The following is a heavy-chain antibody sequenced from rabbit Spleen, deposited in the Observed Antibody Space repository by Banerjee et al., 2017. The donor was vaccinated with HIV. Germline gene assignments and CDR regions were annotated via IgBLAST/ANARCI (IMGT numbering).Heavy chain of an antibody. CDR3: ARGIPYGYAGDAYPPYGMDL. CDR2: IDTSDGDT. CDR1: GFSFSLNYY. V-gene: IGHV1S40*01. Sequence: QSLEESGGDLVKPGASLTLTCTASGFSFSLNYYMCWVRQAPGKGLEWIACIDTSDGDTDYASWPKGRVTISKTSSTTVTLQVTSLTAADTATYFCARGIPYGYAGDAYPPYGMDLWGQGTLVTVS. J-gene: IGHJ3*01. D-gene: IGHD6-1*01.